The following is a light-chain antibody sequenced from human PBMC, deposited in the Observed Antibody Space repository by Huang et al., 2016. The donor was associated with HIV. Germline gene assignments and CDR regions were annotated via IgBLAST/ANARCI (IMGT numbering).Light chain of an antibody. CDR3: QQYNNYSWT. CDR2: DVY. J-gene: IGKJ1*01. CDR1: QSNSRW. Sequence: DIQMTQSPSTLSASVGDRVTITCRASQSNSRWLAWYQQKPGRAPKVLIDDVYGLESGVPSRCSGSGSGAEFTLTISSLQPDNFATYYCQQYNNYSWTFGQGTTVEIK. V-gene: IGKV1-5*01.